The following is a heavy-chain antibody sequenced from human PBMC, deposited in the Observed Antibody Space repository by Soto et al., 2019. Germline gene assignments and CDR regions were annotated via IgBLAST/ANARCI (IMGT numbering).Heavy chain of an antibody. CDR2: ISYDGRNE. V-gene: IGHV3-30*18. Sequence: QVQMAESGGGVAQPGGSLRLSCAVSGFTFSAFAMYWVRQAPGKGLEWVALISYDGRNEDYAESVRGRFTISRDNSKNTLYLDMNSLSAEDSAVYFCAKGVVREPAYFDDWGQGTLVTVSS. J-gene: IGHJ4*02. D-gene: IGHD3-10*01. CDR3: AKGVVREPAYFDD. CDR1: GFTFSAFA.